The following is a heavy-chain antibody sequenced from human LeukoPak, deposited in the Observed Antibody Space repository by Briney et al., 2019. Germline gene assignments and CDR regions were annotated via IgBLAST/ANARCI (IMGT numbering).Heavy chain of an antibody. V-gene: IGHV4-34*01. CDR2: INPSGST. CDR1: AGSLSGYY. D-gene: IGHD3-9*01. CDR3: ARGQKTYYDILTGYYKGRISRSAFDY. J-gene: IGHJ4*02. Sequence: PSQTLSLTCAVYAGSLSGYYWSWIRQPPGKGLEWIGEINPSGSTTYNPSLKSRVTISVDTSKNQFSLKLSSVTAAGTAVYYCARGQKTYYDILTGYYKGRISRSAFDYWGQGTLVTVSS.